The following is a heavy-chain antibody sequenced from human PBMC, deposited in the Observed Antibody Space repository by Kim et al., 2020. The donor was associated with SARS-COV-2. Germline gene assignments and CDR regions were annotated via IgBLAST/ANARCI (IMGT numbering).Heavy chain of an antibody. CDR3: ARDRGEYPFDY. Sequence: KSYAQKFQGRVTMTRDTSTSTVYMELSSLRSEDTAVYYCARDRGEYPFDYWGQGTLVTVSS. J-gene: IGHJ4*02. D-gene: IGHD3-10*01. CDR2: K. V-gene: IGHV1-46*01.